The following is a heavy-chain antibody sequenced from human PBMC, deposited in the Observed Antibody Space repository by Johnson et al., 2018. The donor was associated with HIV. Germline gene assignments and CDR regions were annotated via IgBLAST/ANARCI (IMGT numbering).Heavy chain of an antibody. CDR2: IWYDGSNK. J-gene: IGHJ3*02. Sequence: QVQLVESGGGVVQPGRSLRLSCAASGFTFSSYGMHWVSQAPGKGLEWVAVIWYDGSNKYYADSVKGRFTISRDNSKNTLYLQMNSLRAEDTAVYYCAKCGDADAFDIWGQGTMVTVSS. D-gene: IGHD3-10*01. CDR3: AKCGDADAFDI. CDR1: GFTFSSYG. V-gene: IGHV3-33*06.